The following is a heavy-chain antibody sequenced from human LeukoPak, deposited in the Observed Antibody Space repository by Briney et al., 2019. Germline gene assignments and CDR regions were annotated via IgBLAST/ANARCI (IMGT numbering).Heavy chain of an antibody. CDR3: AKGPVSGSLDY. J-gene: IGHJ4*02. CDR2: ISGSGGST. CDR1: GFTFSSYA. V-gene: IGHV3-23*01. Sequence: GGSLRLSCAASGFTFSSYAMSWVRQAPGKGLEWVSAISGSGGSTYYADSVKGRFTISRDNSKDALYLQMNSLRAEDTAVYYCAKGPVSGSLDYWGQGTLVTVSS. D-gene: IGHD1-26*01.